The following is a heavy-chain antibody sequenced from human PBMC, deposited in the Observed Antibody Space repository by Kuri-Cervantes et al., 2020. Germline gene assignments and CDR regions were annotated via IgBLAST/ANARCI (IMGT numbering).Heavy chain of an antibody. V-gene: IGHV4-59*04. Sequence: SDILSLTCAVFGCSISSYYWSWIRKPPGKGLEWIGYIYYSGSTYYNPSLKSRVTISVDTSKNQCSLRLSSVTAADTAVYYCARRTNWEYYFDYWGQGTLVTVSS. D-gene: IGHD7-27*01. CDR1: GCSISSYY. CDR3: ARRTNWEYYFDY. J-gene: IGHJ4*02. CDR2: IYYSGST.